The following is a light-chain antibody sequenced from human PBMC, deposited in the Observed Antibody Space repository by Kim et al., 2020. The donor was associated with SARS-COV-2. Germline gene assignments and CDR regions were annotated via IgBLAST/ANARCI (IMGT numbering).Light chain of an antibody. CDR2: DAA. Sequence: SPGERATLSCRASQSVTNNFAGYYQKPGEDPRRLINDAANRTAGSPARFSGSGAATAIIIITSSTEHEDVAVDYCQQRSTSSPVTFGQGTRVDIK. CDR1: QSVTNN. J-gene: IGKJ1*01. CDR3: QQRSTSSPVT. V-gene: IGKV3-11*01.